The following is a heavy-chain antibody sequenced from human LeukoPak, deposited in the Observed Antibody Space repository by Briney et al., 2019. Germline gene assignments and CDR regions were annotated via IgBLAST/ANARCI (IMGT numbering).Heavy chain of an antibody. Sequence: ASVSLSCKASGYSFTGYYIHWVRQAPGQGLEYMGWINPNSGGTNYPQRFQGRVSMTRYATIRTAYREVRRPTYDATAVYLCVRASSGWAFDSWGRGTLVTVSS. CDR3: VRASSGWAFDS. CDR2: INPNSGGT. V-gene: IGHV1-2*02. CDR1: GYSFTGYY. J-gene: IGHJ4*02. D-gene: IGHD6-19*01.